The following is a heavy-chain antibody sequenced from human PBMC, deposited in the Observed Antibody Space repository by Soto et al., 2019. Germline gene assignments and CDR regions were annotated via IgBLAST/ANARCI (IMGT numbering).Heavy chain of an antibody. J-gene: IGHJ4*02. V-gene: IGHV3-23*01. D-gene: IGHD6-13*01. CDR2: ISGSGGST. CDR1: GFTFSSYA. CDR3: AQDSSSWSEPFDY. Sequence: GGSLRLSCAASGFTFSSYAMSWVRQAPGKGLEWVSAISGSGGSTYYADSVKGRFTISRDNSKNTLYLQMNSLRAEDTAVYYCAQDSSSWSEPFDYWGQGTLVTVSS.